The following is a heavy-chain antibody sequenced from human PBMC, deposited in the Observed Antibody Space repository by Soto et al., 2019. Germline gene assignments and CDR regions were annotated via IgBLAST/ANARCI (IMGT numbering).Heavy chain of an antibody. V-gene: IGHV5-51*01. D-gene: IGHD3-10*01. CDR2: INPEDSDT. CDR1: GYTFTDFW. Sequence: GESLKISCKASGYTFTDFWIGWVRQKPGEGLEWMGIINPEDSDTTYSPSFYGQVTMSADQSISTAHLQWRSLRASDSAIYYCAGRKYPSGNLHWFDPWGQGTLVTVSS. CDR3: AGRKYPSGNLHWFDP. J-gene: IGHJ5*02.